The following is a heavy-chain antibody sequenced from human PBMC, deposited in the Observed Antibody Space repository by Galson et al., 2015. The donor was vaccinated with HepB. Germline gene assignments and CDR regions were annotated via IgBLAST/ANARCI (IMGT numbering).Heavy chain of an antibody. V-gene: IGHV3-66*01. CDR1: GFTVSSNY. J-gene: IGHJ2*01. D-gene: IGHD6-13*01. Sequence: SLRLSCAASGFTVSSNYMSWVRQAPGKGLEWVSVIYSGSGTYYADSVKGRFTISRDNSKNTLYLQMNSLRAEDTAVYYCARDGYSSSWYVRYFDLWGRGTLVTVSS. CDR3: ARDGYSSSWYVRYFDL. CDR2: IYSGSGT.